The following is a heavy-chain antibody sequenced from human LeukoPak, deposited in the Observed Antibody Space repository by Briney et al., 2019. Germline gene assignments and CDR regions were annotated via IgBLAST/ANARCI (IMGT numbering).Heavy chain of an antibody. J-gene: IGHJ3*02. D-gene: IGHD6-13*01. CDR3: ARRTRKTIAAAGTYAFDI. CDR1: GGSISSGGYY. CDR2: IYYSGST. V-gene: IGHV4-31*03. Sequence: TLSLTCTVSGGSISSGGYYWSWIRQHPGKGLEWIGYIYYSGSTYYNPSPKSRVTISVDTSKNQFSRKLSSVTAADTAVYYCARRTRKTIAAAGTYAFDIWGQGTMVTVSS.